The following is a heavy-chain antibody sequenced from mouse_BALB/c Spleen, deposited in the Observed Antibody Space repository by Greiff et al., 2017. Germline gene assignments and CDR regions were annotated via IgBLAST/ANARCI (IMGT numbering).Heavy chain of an antibody. Sequence: EVMLVESGGGLVQPGGSLKLSCAASGFTFSSYGMSWVRQTPDKRLELVATINSNGGSTYYPDSVKGRFTISRDNAKNTLYLQMSSLKSEDTAMYYCARDRRLLRWYFDVWGAGTTVTVSS. CDR1: GFTFSSYG. J-gene: IGHJ1*01. V-gene: IGHV5-6-3*01. CDR2: INSNGGST. CDR3: ARDRRLLRWYFDV. D-gene: IGHD1-1*01.